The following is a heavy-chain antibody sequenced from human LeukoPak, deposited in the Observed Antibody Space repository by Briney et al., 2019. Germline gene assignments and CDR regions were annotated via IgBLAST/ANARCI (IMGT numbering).Heavy chain of an antibody. Sequence: SVKVSCKASGGTFSSYAISWVRQAPGQGLEWVGGIIPIFGTANYAQKFQGRVTITADESTSTAYMELSSLRSEDTAVYYCARSPDSSGYYPYYFDYWGQGTLVTVSS. CDR2: IIPIFGTA. V-gene: IGHV1-69*01. J-gene: IGHJ4*02. CDR3: ARSPDSSGYYPYYFDY. D-gene: IGHD3-22*01. CDR1: GGTFSSYA.